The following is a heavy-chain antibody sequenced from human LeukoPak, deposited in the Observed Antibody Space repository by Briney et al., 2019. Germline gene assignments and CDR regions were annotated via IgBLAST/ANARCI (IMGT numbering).Heavy chain of an antibody. CDR2: IYYSGGT. D-gene: IGHD5-18*01. V-gene: IGHV4-39*01. CDR3: ARIRGYSYGYRFYFDY. J-gene: IGHJ4*02. Sequence: SETLSLTCTVSGGSISSSSYYWGWIRQPPGKGLEWIGSIYYSGGTYYNPSLKSRVTISVDTSKNQFSLKLSSVTAADTAVYYCARIRGYSYGYRFYFDYWGQGTLVTVSS. CDR1: GGSISSSSYY.